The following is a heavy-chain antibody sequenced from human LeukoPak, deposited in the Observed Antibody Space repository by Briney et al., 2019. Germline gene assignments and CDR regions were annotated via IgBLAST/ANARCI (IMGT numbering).Heavy chain of an antibody. CDR1: GGSFSGYY. CDR2: INHSGST. J-gene: IGHJ4*02. CDR3: ARSPYPGLRRRYFDY. Sequence: PSETLSLTCAVYGGSFSGYYWSWIRQPPGKGLECIGEINHSGSTNYNPSLKSRVTISVDTSKNQFSLKLSSVTAADTAVYYCARSPYPGLRRRYFDYWGQGTLVTVSS. D-gene: IGHD5-12*01. V-gene: IGHV4-34*01.